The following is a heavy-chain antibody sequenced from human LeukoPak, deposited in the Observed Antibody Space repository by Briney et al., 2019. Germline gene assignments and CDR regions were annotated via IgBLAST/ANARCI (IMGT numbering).Heavy chain of an antibody. D-gene: IGHD2-15*01. Sequence: PGGSLRLSCAASGFTFSSYWMSWVRQAPGKGLEWVSGINWNGGSTGYADSVKGRFTISRDNAKNSLYLQMNSLRAEDTALYYCARGLRGYDYGDYWGQGTLVTVSS. CDR3: ARGLRGYDYGDY. CDR1: GFTFSSYW. CDR2: INWNGGST. V-gene: IGHV3-20*04. J-gene: IGHJ4*02.